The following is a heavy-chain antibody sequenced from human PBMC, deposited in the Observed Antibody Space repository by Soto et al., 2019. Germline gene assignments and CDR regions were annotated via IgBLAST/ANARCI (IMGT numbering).Heavy chain of an antibody. V-gene: IGHV1-69*01. CDR2: NSPIFGTP. D-gene: IGHD1-7*01. J-gene: IGHJ3*02. Sequence: QVQLVQSGAEVKKPGSSVKVSCTASGGTFSSYTISWVRQAPGQGLEWVGDNSPIFGTPNYALKFQGRVTIIADELTSTAYMELNSLRSEETAVYYCATLGNYYAFDIWGQGTIVTVSS. CDR1: GGTFSSYT. CDR3: ATLGNYYAFDI.